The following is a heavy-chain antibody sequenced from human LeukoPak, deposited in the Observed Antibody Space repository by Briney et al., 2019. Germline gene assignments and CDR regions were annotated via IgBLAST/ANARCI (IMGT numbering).Heavy chain of an antibody. V-gene: IGHV1-18*04. CDR1: GYTFTNYG. CDR3: ARETGSYKGNYFDY. J-gene: IGHJ4*02. CDR2: ISAYNGNT. Sequence: GASVKVSCKASGYTFTNYGISWVRQAPGQGLEWMGLISAYNGNTNYAQKLQGRVTMTTDTSTSTAYMEVRSLRSDDTAVYYCARETGSYKGNYFDYWGQGTLVTVSS. D-gene: IGHD3-9*01.